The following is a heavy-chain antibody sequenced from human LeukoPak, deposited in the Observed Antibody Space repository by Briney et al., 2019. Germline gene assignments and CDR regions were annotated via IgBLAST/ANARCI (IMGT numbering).Heavy chain of an antibody. V-gene: IGHV3-30*18. D-gene: IGHD1-26*01. Sequence: PGGSLRLPCTASGFTFSNYGMHWVRQAPGKGLEWVAVISYEGSSKYYADSVKGRFTISRDNSKNTLYLQMNSLRDEDTAVYYCAKDSVFGIVGATLDYWGQGTLVTVSS. CDR2: ISYEGSSK. J-gene: IGHJ4*02. CDR1: GFTFSNYG. CDR3: AKDSVFGIVGATLDY.